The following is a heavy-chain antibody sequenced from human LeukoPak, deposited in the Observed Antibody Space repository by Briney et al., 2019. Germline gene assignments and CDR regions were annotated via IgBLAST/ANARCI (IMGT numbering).Heavy chain of an antibody. V-gene: IGHV3-23*01. Sequence: GGSLRLSCAASGFTFSSYAMSWVRQAPGKGLEWVSAISGSGGSTYYADSVKGRFTISRDNAKNSLYLQMNSLRAEDTAVYYCARGGEYQLLYDYFDYWGQGTLVTVSS. CDR3: ARGGEYQLLYDYFDY. J-gene: IGHJ4*02. CDR1: GFTFSSYA. CDR2: ISGSGGST. D-gene: IGHD2-2*02.